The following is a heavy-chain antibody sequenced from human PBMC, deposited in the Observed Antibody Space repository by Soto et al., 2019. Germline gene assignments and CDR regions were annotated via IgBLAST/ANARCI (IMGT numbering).Heavy chain of an antibody. CDR1: GASITSHG. D-gene: IGHD3-16*01. V-gene: IGHV4-4*07. CDR2: MSTSGIT. Sequence: SETLFLTCTVSGASITSHGWSWIRQPAGKGLEWIGRMSTSGITNYNPSLKSRVTMSVDTSKNQFSLNLSSVTAADTAVYYCATLRGALDPWGQGILVTVSS. J-gene: IGHJ5*02. CDR3: ATLRGALDP.